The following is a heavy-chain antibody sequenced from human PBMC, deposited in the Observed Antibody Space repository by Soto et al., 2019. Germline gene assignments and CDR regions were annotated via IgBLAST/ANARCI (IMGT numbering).Heavy chain of an antibody. CDR1: GGSVSSYY. J-gene: IGHJ4*02. Sequence: SETLSLTCTVSGGSVSSYYWSWIRQSPGKGLEWIGYIYYSGSTKYKPSLKSRVTMSVDTSKNQFSLKVTSATAADTAVYYCARQGGSSTRCRPYFVDWGQGTLVTVSS. D-gene: IGHD2-2*01. CDR2: IYYSGST. CDR3: ARQGGSSTRCRPYFVD. V-gene: IGHV4-59*08.